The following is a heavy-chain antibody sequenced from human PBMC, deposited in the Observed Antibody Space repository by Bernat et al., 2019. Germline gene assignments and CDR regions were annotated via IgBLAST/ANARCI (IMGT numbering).Heavy chain of an antibody. CDR1: GFTFSSYA. D-gene: IGHD4-17*01. CDR3: ARSTTVTTY. Sequence: QVQLVESGGGVVQPGRSLRLSCAASGFTFSSYAMHWVRQAPGKGLEWVAVISYDGSNKYYADSVKGRFTISRDNSKNTLYLQMNSLRAGDTAVYYCARSTTVTTYWGQGTLVTVSS. CDR2: ISYDGSNK. J-gene: IGHJ4*02. V-gene: IGHV3-30-3*01.